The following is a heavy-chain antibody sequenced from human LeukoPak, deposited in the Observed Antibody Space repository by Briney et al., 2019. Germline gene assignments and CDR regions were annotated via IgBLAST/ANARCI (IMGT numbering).Heavy chain of an antibody. Sequence: GGSLRLSCAASGFIFSSYWMHWVRHAPGKGLVWVSRINSVGRSTSYADSVKGRFTISRDNSKNTLYLQMNSLGAEDTAVYYCARGEGSGYYYVHYGMDVWGQGTTVTVSS. CDR1: GFIFSSYW. J-gene: IGHJ6*02. CDR3: ARGEGSGYYYVHYGMDV. CDR2: INSVGRST. D-gene: IGHD3-22*01. V-gene: IGHV3-74*01.